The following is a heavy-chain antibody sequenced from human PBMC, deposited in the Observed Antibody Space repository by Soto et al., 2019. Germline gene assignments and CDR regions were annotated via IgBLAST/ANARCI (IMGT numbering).Heavy chain of an antibody. CDR1: GGTFSSYA. CDR3: AASSRRGCGMNCGGGCYYYYGMDV. V-gene: IGHV1-69*10. Sequence: GASVTVSCQASGGTFSSYAISWVRQAPGQGLEWMGGIIPILGKAHYAQKPQGRVTLTADESTSTAHTELSSLISVDTAVDYGAASSRRGCGMNCGGGCYYYYGMDVWGQGTTVTVSS. D-gene: IGHD4-17*01. CDR2: IIPILGKA. J-gene: IGHJ6*02.